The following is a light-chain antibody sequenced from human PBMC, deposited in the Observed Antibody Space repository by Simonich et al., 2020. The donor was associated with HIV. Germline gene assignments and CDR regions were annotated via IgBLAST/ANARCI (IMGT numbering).Light chain of an antibody. V-gene: IGLV2-23*01. Sequence: QSALTQPPSASGSPGQSVTISCTATSSDVGSYNLVSWYQQHPGKAPKLMIYEGIKRPSGVSNRFSGSKSGNTASLTISGLQAEDEADYYCCSYAGSSTVVFGGGTKLTVL. CDR1: SSDVGSYNL. CDR2: EGI. CDR3: CSYAGSSTVV. J-gene: IGLJ2*01.